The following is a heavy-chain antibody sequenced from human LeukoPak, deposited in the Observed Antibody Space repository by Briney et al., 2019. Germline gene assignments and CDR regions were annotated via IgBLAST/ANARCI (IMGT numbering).Heavy chain of an antibody. V-gene: IGHV1-46*03. CDR2: INPSGGSK. J-gene: IGHJ4*02. D-gene: IGHD2-2*01. Sequence: ASVKVSCKASGYTFTSYYMHWVRQAPGQGLEWMGIINPSGGSKSYAQKFQGRVTMTRETSTSTVYMELSSLRSEDTAVYYCARDGGGCSSTSCSHYYFDYWGLGTLVTVSS. CDR1: GYTFTSYY. CDR3: ARDGGGCSSTSCSHYYFDY.